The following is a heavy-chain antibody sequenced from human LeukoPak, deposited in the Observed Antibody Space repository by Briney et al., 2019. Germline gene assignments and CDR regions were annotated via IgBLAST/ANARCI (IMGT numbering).Heavy chain of an antibody. CDR2: ISVSGTTT. D-gene: IGHD2-8*02. V-gene: IGHV3-23*01. CDR3: AKDSPGPQAY. CDR1: GFTFSSYG. Sequence: PGGSLRLSCEASGFTFSSYGMNWVRQAPGKGLEWVSIISVSGTTTFYADSVKGRFTISRDNSKNTLYLQMNSLRVEDTAVYYCAKDSPGPQAYWGQGTLVTVSS. J-gene: IGHJ4*02.